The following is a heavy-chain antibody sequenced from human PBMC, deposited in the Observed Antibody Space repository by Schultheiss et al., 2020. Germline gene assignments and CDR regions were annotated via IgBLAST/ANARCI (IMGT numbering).Heavy chain of an antibody. CDR2: IWYDGSDK. CDR1: GFTFSDYG. V-gene: IGHV3-33*06. J-gene: IGHJ4*02. D-gene: IGHD3-22*01. Sequence: GGSLRLSCAASGFTFSDYGMHWVRQAPGKGLEWVAVIWYDGSDKYYTDSVKGRFTVSRDNSKNTLYLQMNSLRAEDTAVYYCAKDQTAYYSDNTGPDYWGQGTLVTVSS. CDR3: AKDQTAYYSDNTGPDY.